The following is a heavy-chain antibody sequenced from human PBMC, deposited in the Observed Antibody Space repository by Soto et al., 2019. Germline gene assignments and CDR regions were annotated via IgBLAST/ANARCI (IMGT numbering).Heavy chain of an antibody. V-gene: IGHV4-39*01. Sequence: PSETLSLTCTVSGGSISSSSYYWGWIRQPPGKGLEWIGSIYYSGSTYYNPSLKSRVTISVDTSKNQFSLKLSSVTAADTAVYYFARVIGAEYYYDSTGYYGEDYWGQGALVTVPS. J-gene: IGHJ4*02. CDR2: IYYSGST. CDR3: ARVIGAEYYYDSTGYYGEDY. D-gene: IGHD3-22*01. CDR1: GGSISSSSYY.